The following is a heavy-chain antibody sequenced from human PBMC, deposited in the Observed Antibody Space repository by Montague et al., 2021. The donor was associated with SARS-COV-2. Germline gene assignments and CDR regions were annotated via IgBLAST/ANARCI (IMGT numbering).Heavy chain of an antibody. CDR2: INHSAKT. D-gene: IGHD3-10*01. V-gene: IGHV4-34*01. J-gene: IGHJ6*02. CDR3: ASGIYPSGSYYNRYYDGLNN. CDR1: GGSLSGYY. Sequence: SETLSLTCAVHGGSLSGYYWSWIRQPPEKGLEWIGEINHSAKTKYNPSLKSPVTISIDTSKNQFSLKMTSVTAADTATYYCASGIYPSGSYYNRYYDGLNNWGPGTTVIVSS.